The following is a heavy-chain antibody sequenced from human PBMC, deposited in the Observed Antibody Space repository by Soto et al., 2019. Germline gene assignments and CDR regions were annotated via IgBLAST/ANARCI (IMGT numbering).Heavy chain of an antibody. D-gene: IGHD1-26*01. CDR2: SYYSGST. CDR1: CASIRNYD. CDR3: ARDQNGSPHFDY. J-gene: IGHJ4*02. Sequence: PSETLSVPWTVSCASIRNYDWSWIRQPPGKGLEWIGFSYYSGSTNYNPSLNSRVTMSVDTSKNQFSLKLTSVTAADTAVYYCARDQNGSPHFDYWGQGILVTVSS. V-gene: IGHV4-59*01.